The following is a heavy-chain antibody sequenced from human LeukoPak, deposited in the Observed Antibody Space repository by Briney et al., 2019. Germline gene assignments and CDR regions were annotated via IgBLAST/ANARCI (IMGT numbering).Heavy chain of an antibody. D-gene: IGHD5-12*01. CDR1: GGSISCYY. CDR2: IYYSGST. V-gene: IGHV4-59*01. CDR3: ARGESRDGYNHDY. Sequence: SETLSLTCTVSGGSISCYYWSWIRQPPGKGLEWIGYIYYSGSTNYNPSLKSRVTISVDTSKNQFSLKLSSVTAADTAVYYCARGESRDGYNHDYWGQGTLVTVSS. J-gene: IGHJ4*02.